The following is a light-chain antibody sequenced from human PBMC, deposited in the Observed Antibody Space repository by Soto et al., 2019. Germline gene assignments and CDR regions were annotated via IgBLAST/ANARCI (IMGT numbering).Light chain of an antibody. CDR3: QQYGRSPFT. V-gene: IGKV3-20*01. CDR2: GAS. Sequence: EIVLTQSPGTLSLSPGERATLSCRASQSVSSNNLAWYQQRPGQAPRVVIYGASTRATGIPERFSGSGSGTEFTLTISRREPEDFAVYYCQQYGRSPFTFGPGTKVDIK. CDR1: QSVSSNN. J-gene: IGKJ3*01.